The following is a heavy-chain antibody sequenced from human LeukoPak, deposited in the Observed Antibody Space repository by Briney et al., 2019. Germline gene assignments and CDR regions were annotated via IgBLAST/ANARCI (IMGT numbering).Heavy chain of an antibody. CDR2: IHYSGAA. D-gene: IGHD2-21*02. CDR3: ATLRGASTAVFDS. CDR1: GGSINYDY. J-gene: IGHJ4*02. Sequence: PSETLSLTCTVSGGSINYDYWSWIRQSPGKRLEWIGYIHYSGAANYSPSLNSRVTISVDTSKNQFSLKLSSVTAADTALYYCATLRGASTAVFDSWGQGTLVTVSS. V-gene: IGHV4-59*08.